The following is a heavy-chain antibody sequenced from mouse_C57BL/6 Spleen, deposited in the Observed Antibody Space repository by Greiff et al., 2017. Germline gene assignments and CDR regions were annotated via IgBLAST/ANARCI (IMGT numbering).Heavy chain of an antibody. J-gene: IGHJ4*01. V-gene: IGHV1-64*01. CDR1: GYTFTSYW. Sequence: VQLQQPGAELVKPGASVKLSCKASGYTFTSYWMHWVKQRPGQGLEWIGMIHPNSGSTNYNEKFKSKATLTVDKSSSTAYMQLSSLTSEDSAVYYCARSYGNHAMDYWGQGTSVTVSS. CDR3: ARSYGNHAMDY. D-gene: IGHD2-1*01. CDR2: IHPNSGST.